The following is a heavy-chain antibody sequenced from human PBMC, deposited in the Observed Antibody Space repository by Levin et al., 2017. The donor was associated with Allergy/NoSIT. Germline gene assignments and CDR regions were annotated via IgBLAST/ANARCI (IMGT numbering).Heavy chain of an antibody. Sequence: GESLKISCTVSGITFGDYAMSWVRQAPGKGLEWVGFIRSKAYGGTTENAASVKGRFTISRDDSKSIAYLQMNSLKTEDTGVYYCTVLVVITQPYFQHWGQGTLVTVSS. J-gene: IGHJ1*01. CDR2: IRSKAYGGTT. CDR3: TVLVVITQPYFQH. D-gene: IGHD3-22*01. CDR1: GITFGDYA. V-gene: IGHV3-49*04.